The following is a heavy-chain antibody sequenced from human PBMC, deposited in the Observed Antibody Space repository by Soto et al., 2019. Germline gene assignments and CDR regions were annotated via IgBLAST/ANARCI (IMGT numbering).Heavy chain of an antibody. D-gene: IGHD6-25*01. V-gene: IGHV1-3*01. CDR3: ARVPGSSIGDL. CDR1: GYTFTSYA. J-gene: IGHJ2*01. Sequence: QVQLVQSGAEVKKPGASVKVSCKASGYTFTSYAMHWVRQAPGQRLEWMGWINAGNGNTKYSQKFQGRVTITRDTSASTAYRDLSSLRSEDTAVYYCARVPGSSIGDLWGRGTLVTVSS. CDR2: INAGNGNT.